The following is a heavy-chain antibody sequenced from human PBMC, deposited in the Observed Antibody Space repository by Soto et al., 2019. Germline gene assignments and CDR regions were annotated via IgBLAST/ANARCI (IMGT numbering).Heavy chain of an antibody. J-gene: IGHJ6*02. Sequence: SGKSLKISCKGSGYSFTSYWIGWVRQMPGKGLEWMGIIYPGDSDTRYSPSFQGQVTISADKSISTAYLQWSSLKASDTAMYYCARGSSSWYPPQSYYYGMDVWGQGTTVTVSS. CDR2: IYPGDSDT. V-gene: IGHV5-51*03. CDR1: GYSFTSYW. CDR3: ARGSSSWYPPQSYYYGMDV. D-gene: IGHD6-13*01.